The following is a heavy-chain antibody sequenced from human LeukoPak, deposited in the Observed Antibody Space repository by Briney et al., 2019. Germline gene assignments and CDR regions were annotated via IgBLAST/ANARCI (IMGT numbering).Heavy chain of an antibody. CDR1: GGSISSGSYY. J-gene: IGHJ4*02. CDR3: ARDLHYSNYYDY. Sequence: KPSETLSLTCTVSGGSISSGSYYWSWIRQPAWKGLEWIGRIYTSGSTNYNPSLKSRITISVDTSTNQFSLKLSSVTAADTAVYYCARDLHYSNYYDYWGQGTLVTVSS. D-gene: IGHD4-11*01. V-gene: IGHV4-61*02. CDR2: IYTSGST.